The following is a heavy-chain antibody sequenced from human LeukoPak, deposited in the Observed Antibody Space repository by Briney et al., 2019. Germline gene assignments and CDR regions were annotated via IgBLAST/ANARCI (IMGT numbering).Heavy chain of an antibody. V-gene: IGHV3-15*01. J-gene: IGHJ4*01. CDR2: IKSKTDGGPT. Sequence: GGSLRLSCAASGFTFSNAWMSWVRQAPGKGLEWVGRIKSKTDGGPTDYAAPVKGRFTISRDDSKNTLYLQMNSLKTEDTAVYYCTTDSSRAIRFGERPLDYWGQGTLVTVSS. D-gene: IGHD3-10*01. CDR1: GFTFSNAW. CDR3: TTDSSRAIRFGERPLDY.